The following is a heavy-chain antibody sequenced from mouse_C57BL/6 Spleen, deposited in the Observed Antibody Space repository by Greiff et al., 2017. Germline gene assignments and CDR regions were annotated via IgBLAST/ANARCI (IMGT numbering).Heavy chain of an antibody. J-gene: IGHJ4*01. CDR1: GFTFSDAW. V-gene: IGHV6-6*01. CDR2: IRNKANNNAT. CDR3: TRNGYDGYYAMDY. D-gene: IGHD2-2*01. Sequence: EVKLVESGGGLVKPGGSMILSCAASGFTFSDAWMDWVSQSPGKGLEWVAEIRNKANNNATYYAESVKGRFTISRDDSKSSVYLQMNSLRAEDTGIYYCTRNGYDGYYAMDYWGQGTSVTVSS.